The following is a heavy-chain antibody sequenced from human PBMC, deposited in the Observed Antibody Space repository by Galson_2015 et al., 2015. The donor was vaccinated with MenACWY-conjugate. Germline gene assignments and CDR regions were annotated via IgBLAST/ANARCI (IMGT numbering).Heavy chain of an antibody. CDR1: GFTFSSYD. D-gene: IGHD1-26*01. J-gene: IGHJ4*02. CDR3: AREGVGASYDY. CDR2: IGTAGDT. Sequence: SLRLSCASSGFTFSSYDMHWVRQATGKGLEWVSAIGTAGDTYYAGSVKGRFTISREDAKDSLYLQMNSLRVGDTAVYYCAREGVGASYDYWGQGTLVTVSS. V-gene: IGHV3-13*04.